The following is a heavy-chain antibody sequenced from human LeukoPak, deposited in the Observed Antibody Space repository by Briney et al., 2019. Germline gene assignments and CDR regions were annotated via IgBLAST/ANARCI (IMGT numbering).Heavy chain of an antibody. CDR2: IKQDGSEK. Sequence: ASLRLSCAASGFTFSSYWMSWVRQAPGKGLEWVANIKQDGSEKYYVDSVKGRFTISRDNAKNSLYLQMNSLRAEDTAVYYCARGWLALYYYYYGMDVWGQGTAVTVSS. D-gene: IGHD3-9*01. CDR1: GFTFSSYW. CDR3: ARGWLALYYYYYGMDV. J-gene: IGHJ6*02. V-gene: IGHV3-7*01.